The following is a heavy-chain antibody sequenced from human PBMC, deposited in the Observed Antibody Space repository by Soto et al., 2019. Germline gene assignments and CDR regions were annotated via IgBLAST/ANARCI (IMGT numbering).Heavy chain of an antibody. CDR3: ARDTGRPRLGGNYYYILHL. CDR1: GGTFRTSA. D-gene: IGHD3-16*01. J-gene: IGHJ6*02. V-gene: IGHV1-69*12. Sequence: QVQLVQSGAEVKKPGSSVKVSCKASGGTFRTSAISWVRQAPGQGLEWVGGIMPVFRRPKYAQNFQGSVTTSAAESTSTAYMELSSLRSDDTAAYYCARDTGRPRLGGNYYYILHLWGQGTAVTFSS. CDR2: IMPVFRRP.